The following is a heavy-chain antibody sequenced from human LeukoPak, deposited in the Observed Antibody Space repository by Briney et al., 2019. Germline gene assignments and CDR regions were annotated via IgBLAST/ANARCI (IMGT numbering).Heavy chain of an antibody. Sequence: GRSLRLSCTASGFTFGDYAMSWVRQAPGKGLEWVGFIRSKAYGGTTEYAASVKGRFTISRDDSKSIAYLQMNSLKTEDTAVHYCTRAPIYCSSTSCYSYYFDYWGQGTLVTVSS. CDR2: IRSKAYGGTT. J-gene: IGHJ4*02. CDR1: GFTFGDYA. D-gene: IGHD2-2*01. V-gene: IGHV3-49*04. CDR3: TRAPIYCSSTSCYSYYFDY.